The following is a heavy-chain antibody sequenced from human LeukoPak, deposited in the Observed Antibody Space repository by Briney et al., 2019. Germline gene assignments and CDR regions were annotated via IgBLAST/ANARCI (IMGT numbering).Heavy chain of an antibody. CDR2: INPNSGGT. D-gene: IGHD2-21*02. CDR3: ARGAMVVTGMNWYFDL. CDR1: GYTFTAYY. Sequence: ASVKVSCKASGYTFTAYYMHWVRQAPGQGLEWMGCINPNSGGTNYAPKFQGRVTMTRDTSISTAYMELSRLRYDDTAVYYCARGAMVVTGMNWYFDLWGRGTLVTVSS. J-gene: IGHJ2*01. V-gene: IGHV1-2*02.